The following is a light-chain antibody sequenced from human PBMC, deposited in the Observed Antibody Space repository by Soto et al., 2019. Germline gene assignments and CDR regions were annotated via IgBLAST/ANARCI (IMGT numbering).Light chain of an antibody. CDR3: CSYAGSSIYVV. V-gene: IGLV2-23*01. Sequence: QSALTQPASVSGSPGQSITISCTGTSSDVGSYNLVSWYQQHPGKAPKLMIYEGSKRPSGVSNRFSGCKSGNTASLTISGLQAEDEADYYCCSYAGSSIYVVFGGGTQLTVL. CDR2: EGS. CDR1: SSDVGSYNL. J-gene: IGLJ2*01.